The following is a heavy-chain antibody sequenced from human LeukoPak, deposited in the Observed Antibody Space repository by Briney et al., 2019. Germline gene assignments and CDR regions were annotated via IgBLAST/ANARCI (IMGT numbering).Heavy chain of an antibody. V-gene: IGHV4-30-4*01. CDR2: IYYSGNI. CDR1: GGSISSGDYY. CDR3: ARGVVTAWVFDP. Sequence: SETLSLTCTVSGGSISSGDYYWSWIRQPPGKGLEWIAYIYYSGNIYYNPSLKSRVTVSLDTSNNQFSLKLLSVTAADTAVYYCARGVVTAWVFDPWGAGTLVSVSS. J-gene: IGHJ5*02. D-gene: IGHD2-21*02.